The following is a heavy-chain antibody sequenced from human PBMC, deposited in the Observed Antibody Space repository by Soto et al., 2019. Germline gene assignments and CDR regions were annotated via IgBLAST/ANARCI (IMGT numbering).Heavy chain of an antibody. Sequence: QVQLVESGGGVVQPGRSLRLSCAASGFTFSSYGMHWVRQAPGKGLEWVAVISYDGSNKYYADSVKGRFTISRDNSKNTLYLQMNSLRAEDTAVYYCAKDLSDGRYAPSSGWYFHYYYGMDVWGQGTTVTVSS. J-gene: IGHJ6*02. CDR1: GFTFSSYG. CDR2: ISYDGSNK. D-gene: IGHD6-19*01. V-gene: IGHV3-30*18. CDR3: AKDLSDGRYAPSSGWYFHYYYGMDV.